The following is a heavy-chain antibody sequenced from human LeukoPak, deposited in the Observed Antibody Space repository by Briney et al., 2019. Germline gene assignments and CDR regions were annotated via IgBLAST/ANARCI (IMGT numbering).Heavy chain of an antibody. Sequence: GRSLRLSCAASGFTFSSYGMHWVRQAPARGPEWVSSLRGNDETFYADSVKGRFTLSRDDSRNTVYLQLNNLRVEDTAIYYCARASWVSDPDAVRWGQGTQVTVSS. V-gene: IGHV3-23*01. CDR1: GFTFSSYG. CDR2: LRGNDET. D-gene: IGHD3-10*01. J-gene: IGHJ4*02. CDR3: ARASWVSDPDAVR.